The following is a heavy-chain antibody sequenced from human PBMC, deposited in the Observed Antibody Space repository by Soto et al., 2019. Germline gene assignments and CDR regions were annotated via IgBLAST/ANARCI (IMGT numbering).Heavy chain of an antibody. CDR1: GGSISSGGYY. J-gene: IGHJ5*02. CDR2: IYYSGST. Sequence: SETLSLTCTVSGGSISSGGYYWSWIRQHPGKGLEWIGYIYYSGSTYYNPSLKSRVTISVDTSKNQFSLKLSSVTAADTAVYYCARVAGSPNWFDTWGQGTLVTVSS. V-gene: IGHV4-31*03. D-gene: IGHD3-10*01. CDR3: ARVAGSPNWFDT.